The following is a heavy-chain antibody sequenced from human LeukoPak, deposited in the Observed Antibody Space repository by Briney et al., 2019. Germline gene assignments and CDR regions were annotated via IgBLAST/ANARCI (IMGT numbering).Heavy chain of an antibody. CDR3: ARDTLDKWNDQDGDD. Sequence: SVKVSCKTSGYTFTGYYMHWVRQAPGQGLEWMGGIIPIFRTANYAQKFQGRVTITADESTSTAYMELSSLRSEDTAVYYCARDTLDKWNDQDGDDWGQGTLVTVSS. CDR1: GYTFTGYY. CDR2: IIPIFRTA. J-gene: IGHJ4*02. D-gene: IGHD1-20*01. V-gene: IGHV1-69*13.